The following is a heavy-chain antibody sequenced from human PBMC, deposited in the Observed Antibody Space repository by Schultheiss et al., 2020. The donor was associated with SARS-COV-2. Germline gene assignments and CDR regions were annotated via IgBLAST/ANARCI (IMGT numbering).Heavy chain of an antibody. CDR1: GFTFSSYW. CDR2: INSDGSST. J-gene: IGHJ4*02. Sequence: GGSLRLSCAASGFTFSSYWMHCVRQAPGKGLVWVSRINSDGSSTSYADSVKGRFTISRDNAKNTLYLQMNSLRAEDTAVYYCATERQPTVAGTDHADYWGQGALVTVSS. D-gene: IGHD6-19*01. CDR3: ATERQPTVAGTDHADY. V-gene: IGHV3-74*01.